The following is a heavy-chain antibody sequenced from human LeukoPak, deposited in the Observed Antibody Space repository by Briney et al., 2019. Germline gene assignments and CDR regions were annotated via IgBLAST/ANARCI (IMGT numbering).Heavy chain of an antibody. CDR2: ISGGGGST. D-gene: IGHD3-9*01. CDR1: GFTFSSYA. Sequence: PGGSLRLSCAASGFTFSSYAMSWVRQSPGKGLEWVSAISGGGGSTYYAYYTDSVRGRFTISRDNSKNTLYLQMNSLRAEDTAVYYCAKSYDILTAYFDFWGQGTLVTVSS. V-gene: IGHV3-23*01. CDR3: AKSYDILTAYFDF. J-gene: IGHJ4*02.